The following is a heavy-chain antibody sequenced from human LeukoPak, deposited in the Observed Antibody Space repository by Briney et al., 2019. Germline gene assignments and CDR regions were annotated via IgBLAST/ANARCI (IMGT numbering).Heavy chain of an antibody. Sequence: SETLSLTCAVYGGSFSGYYWCWIRQHPGKGLEWIGYIYYSGSTYHIPSLKSRLTISLDTSKNQFSLKLSSVTVADTAVYYCARFRQYYYDSSGYYFDYWGQGTLVTVSS. V-gene: IGHV4-31*11. CDR3: ARFRQYYYDSSGYYFDY. D-gene: IGHD3-22*01. J-gene: IGHJ4*02. CDR1: GGSFSGYY. CDR2: IYYSGST.